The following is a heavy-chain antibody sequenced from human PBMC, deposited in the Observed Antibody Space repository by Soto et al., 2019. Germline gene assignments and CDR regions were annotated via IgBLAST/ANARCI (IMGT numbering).Heavy chain of an antibody. CDR2: ISSSSSTI. J-gene: IGHJ6*02. D-gene: IGHD1-26*01. CDR1: GFTFSDYY. Sequence: VGSLRLSCAASGFTFSDYYMNWIRQARGKGLEWVSYISSSSSTIFYGDSVKGRFTISRDNAKKSLYLQMNNLRAEDTAVYYCAGRGGNSSHYYLHAMDGRGQGTTVTVSS. V-gene: IGHV3-11*01. CDR3: AGRGGNSSHYYLHAMDG.